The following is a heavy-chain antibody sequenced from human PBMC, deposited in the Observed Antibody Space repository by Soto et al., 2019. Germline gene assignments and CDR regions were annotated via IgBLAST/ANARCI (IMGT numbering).Heavy chain of an antibody. CDR2: ISGSDGST. Sequence: GGSLNLSCAAYGFTFSSYPMSWVRQAPGKGLKWVSAISGSDGSTYYADYVKGRFTITRDNSKNTLNLKMNILRAEYTYLYYCAKEKGYSSSRFEFDYWGQGTLVTVSS. J-gene: IGHJ4*02. CDR1: GFTFSSYP. CDR3: AKEKGYSSSRFEFDY. V-gene: IGHV3-23*01. D-gene: IGHD6-13*01.